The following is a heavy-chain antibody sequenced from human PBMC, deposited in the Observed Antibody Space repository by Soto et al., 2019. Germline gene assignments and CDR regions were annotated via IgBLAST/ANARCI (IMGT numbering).Heavy chain of an antibody. CDR1: GFTFSTYA. J-gene: IGHJ6*02. CDR2: ISVSGGSR. Sequence: AGGSLRLSCAASGFTFSTYAMSWVSQTPGKGPEWVSGISVSGGSRYYADSVRGRFTISRDTSKNTLYLQMNSLRAEDTALYYCATDLPGGEDDHYGMDVWGQGTTVTVSS. D-gene: IGHD2-21*01. CDR3: ATDLPGGEDDHYGMDV. V-gene: IGHV3-23*01.